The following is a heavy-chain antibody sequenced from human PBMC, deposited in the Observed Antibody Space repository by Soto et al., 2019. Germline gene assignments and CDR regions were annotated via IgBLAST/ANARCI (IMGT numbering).Heavy chain of an antibody. J-gene: IGHJ5*02. CDR2: ISYDGSNK. V-gene: IGHV3-30*18. Sequence: QVQLVESGGGVVQPGRSLRLSCAASGFTFGSYGMHWVRQAPGKGLEWVAVISYDGSNKYYADSVKGRFTISRDNSKNTLYLQMNSLRAEDTAVYYCAKEHSSGWYWAINWFDPWGQGTLVTVSS. CDR3: AKEHSSGWYWAINWFDP. CDR1: GFTFGSYG. D-gene: IGHD6-19*01.